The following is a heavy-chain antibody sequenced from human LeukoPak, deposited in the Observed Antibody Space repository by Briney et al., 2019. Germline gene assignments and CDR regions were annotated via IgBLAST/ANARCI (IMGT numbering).Heavy chain of an antibody. CDR3: ARDFYDFWSGYYLSRYNWFDP. CDR2: INPSGGST. D-gene: IGHD3-3*01. CDR1: GYTFTSYY. J-gene: IGHJ5*02. V-gene: IGHV1-46*01. Sequence: ASVKVSCKASGYTFTSYYMHWVRQAPGQGLEWVGIINPSGGSTSYAQKFQGRVTMTRDTSTSTVYMELSSLRSEDTAVYYCARDFYDFWSGYYLSRYNWFDPWGQGTLVTVSS.